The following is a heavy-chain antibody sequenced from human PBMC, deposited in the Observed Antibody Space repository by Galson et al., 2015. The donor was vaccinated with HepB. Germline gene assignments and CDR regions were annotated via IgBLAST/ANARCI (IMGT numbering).Heavy chain of an antibody. Sequence: VSCKAAGPTFTSNYIHWVRQAPGQGLEWMGLINPRDSSTDYAQKFQGRVTVTRDTSTSTIYMELSSLTSEDTAVYYCAREGLTLKHFDYWGQGTLVTVSS. CDR1: GPTFTSNY. J-gene: IGHJ4*02. CDR3: AREGLTLKHFDY. D-gene: IGHD4/OR15-4a*01. V-gene: IGHV1-46*01. CDR2: INPRDSST.